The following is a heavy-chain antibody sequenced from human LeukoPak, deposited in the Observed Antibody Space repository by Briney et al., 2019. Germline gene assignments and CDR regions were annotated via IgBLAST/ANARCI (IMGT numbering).Heavy chain of an antibody. J-gene: IGHJ4*02. Sequence: ASVKVSCKASGGTFSSYAISWVRQAPGQGLEWMGRIIPILGIANYAQKFQGRVTITADKSTSTAYMELSSLRSEDTAVYYCAKDEQLAPTIIGNFDYWGQGTLVTVSS. CDR2: IIPILGIA. CDR3: AKDEQLAPTIIGNFDY. D-gene: IGHD6-6*01. CDR1: GGTFSSYA. V-gene: IGHV1-69*04.